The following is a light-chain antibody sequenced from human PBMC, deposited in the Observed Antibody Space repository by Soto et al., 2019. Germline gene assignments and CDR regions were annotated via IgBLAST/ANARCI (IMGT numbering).Light chain of an antibody. V-gene: IGKV3-15*01. CDR2: GAS. CDR1: QSVSSN. J-gene: IGKJ4*01. CDR3: QQYNNWPRAT. Sequence: EIVMPQSPATLSVSPGARATLSCRASQSVSSNLAWYQQKPGQAPRLLIYGASTRATGIPARFSGSGSGTEFTLTISSLQSEDFAVYYCQQYNNWPRATVGGGTKVDIK.